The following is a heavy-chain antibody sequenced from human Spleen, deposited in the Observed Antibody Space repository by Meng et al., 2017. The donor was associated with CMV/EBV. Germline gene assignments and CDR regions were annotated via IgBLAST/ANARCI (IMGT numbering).Heavy chain of an antibody. CDR1: GFIFTRYW. V-gene: IGHV5-51*01. D-gene: IGHD1-1*01. CDR2: IHPGDSDT. J-gene: IGHJ4*02. Sequence: KVPCKGSGFIFTRYWIGWVRQMPGNGLEWMGIIHPGDSDTRYSPSFQGQVTNSADKSISTAYLQWSSLKASDTAMYYCARPIGLLDGIDHWGQGTLVTVSS. CDR3: ARPIGLLDGIDH.